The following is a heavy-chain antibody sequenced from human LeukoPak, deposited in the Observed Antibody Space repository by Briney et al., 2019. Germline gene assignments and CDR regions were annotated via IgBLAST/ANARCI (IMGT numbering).Heavy chain of an antibody. CDR1: GFSLRSSE. V-gene: IGHV3-21*01. Sequence: GGSLRLSCAASGFSLRSSEMNWVRQAPGKGLEWVSSISSSSSYIYYADSVKGRFTISRDNAKNSLYLQMNSLRAEDTAVYYCARGAVAGTLNWFDPWGQGTLVTVSS. CDR3: ARGAVAGTLNWFDP. CDR2: ISSSSSYI. D-gene: IGHD6-19*01. J-gene: IGHJ5*02.